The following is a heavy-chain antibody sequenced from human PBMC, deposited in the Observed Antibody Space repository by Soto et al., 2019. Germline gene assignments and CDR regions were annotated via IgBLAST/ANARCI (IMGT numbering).Heavy chain of an antibody. CDR1: GGSFSGYY. CDR2: INHSGST. Sequence: PSETLSLTCAVYGGSFSGYYWSWIRQPPGKGLEWIGEINHSGSTNYNPSLKSRVTISVDTSKNQFSLKLSSVTAADTAVYYCARVATLLLAARPYYYYGMDVWGQGTTVTV. J-gene: IGHJ6*02. D-gene: IGHD6-6*01. CDR3: ARVATLLLAARPYYYYGMDV. V-gene: IGHV4-34*01.